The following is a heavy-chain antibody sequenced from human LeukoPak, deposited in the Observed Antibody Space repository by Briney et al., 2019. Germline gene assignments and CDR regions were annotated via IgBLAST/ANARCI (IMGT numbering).Heavy chain of an antibody. Sequence: SETLSLTCTVSGGSISSYYWSWIRQPPGKGLEWIGYIYYSGSTNYNPSLKSRVTISVDTSKNQFSLKLSSVTAADTAVYYCARLLVSKQWLGSTRGTFYYYGMDVWGQGTTVTVSS. CDR3: ARLLVSKQWLGSTRGTFYYYGMDV. D-gene: IGHD6-19*01. J-gene: IGHJ6*02. CDR1: GGSISSYY. CDR2: IYYSGST. V-gene: IGHV4-59*08.